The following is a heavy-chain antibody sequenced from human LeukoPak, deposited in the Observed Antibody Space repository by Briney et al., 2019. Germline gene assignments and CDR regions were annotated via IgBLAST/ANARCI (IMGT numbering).Heavy chain of an antibody. CDR3: ARAGIIRPIKAAAGYYFDY. V-gene: IGHV1-46*01. D-gene: IGHD6-13*01. Sequence: EASVKVSCKASGYTFTSYYMHWVRQAPGQGLEWMGIINPSGGSTSYAQKFQARVTMTRDTSTSTVYMELSSLRSEDTAVYYCARAGIIRPIKAAAGYYFDYWGQGTLVTVSS. CDR2: INPSGGST. J-gene: IGHJ4*02. CDR1: GYTFTSYY.